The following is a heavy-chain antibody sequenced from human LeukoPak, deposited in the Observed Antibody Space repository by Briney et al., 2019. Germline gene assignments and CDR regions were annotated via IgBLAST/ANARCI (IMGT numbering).Heavy chain of an antibody. J-gene: IGHJ4*02. CDR2: IYYSGST. Sequence: SETLSLTCSVSGGSITSSSYYWSWIRQHPGKGLEWIGYIYYSGSTYYNPSLKSRVTISVDTSKNQFSLKLSSVTAADTAVYYCARNYYGSGSILDYWGQGTLVTVSS. V-gene: IGHV4-31*03. CDR3: ARNYYGSGSILDY. D-gene: IGHD3-10*01. CDR1: GGSITSSSYY.